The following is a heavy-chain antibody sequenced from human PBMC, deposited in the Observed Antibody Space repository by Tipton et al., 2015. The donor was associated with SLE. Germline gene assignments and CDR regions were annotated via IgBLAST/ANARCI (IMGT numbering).Heavy chain of an antibody. D-gene: IGHD2-15*01. J-gene: IGHJ4*02. Sequence: TLSLTCIVSGGSTSIYKWSWIRQTPGKGLEWIGFIYSSGSTMYNPSLKSRVTISVDTSKNQFSLTLTSVTAADTAVYYCAREWSSFDFWGQGTLVTVSS. CDR3: AREWSSFDF. V-gene: IGHV4-59*01. CDR1: GGSTSIYK. CDR2: IYSSGST.